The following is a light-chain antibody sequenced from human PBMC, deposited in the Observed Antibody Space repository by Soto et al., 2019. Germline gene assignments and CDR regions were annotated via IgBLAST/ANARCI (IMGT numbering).Light chain of an antibody. Sequence: EIVLTQSPGTLSLSPGERATLSCRASQSVSNNYLAWYQQKPGQAPRLLIYGASSRATGIPDRFSGSGSGTDFTLTISRLEPEDFAVYYCQQSHNWYTFGQGTKVDI. V-gene: IGKV3-20*01. CDR3: QQSHNWYT. J-gene: IGKJ2*01. CDR1: QSVSNNY. CDR2: GAS.